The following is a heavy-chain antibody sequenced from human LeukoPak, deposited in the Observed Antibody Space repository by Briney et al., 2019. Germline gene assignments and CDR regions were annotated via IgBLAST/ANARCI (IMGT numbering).Heavy chain of an antibody. V-gene: IGHV4-34*01. Sequence: SETLSLTCAVYGGSFSGYYWSWIRQPPGKGLEWIGEISHSGSTNYNPSLKSRVTISVDTSKNQFSLKLSSVTAADTAVYYCARGHWGSYRYTRLLDYWGQGTLVTVSS. CDR3: ARGHWGSYRYTRLLDY. CDR1: GGSFSGYY. J-gene: IGHJ4*02. CDR2: ISHSGST. D-gene: IGHD3-16*02.